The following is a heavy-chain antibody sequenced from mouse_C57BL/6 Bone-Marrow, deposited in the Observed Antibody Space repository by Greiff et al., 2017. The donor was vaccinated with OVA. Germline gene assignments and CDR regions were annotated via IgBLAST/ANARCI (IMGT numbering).Heavy chain of an antibody. D-gene: IGHD1-1*01. V-gene: IGHV1-53*01. J-gene: IGHJ4*01. CDR1: GYTFTSYW. CDR3: ARWDYGYYAMDY. Sequence: QVQLKQPGTELVKPGASVKLSCKASGYTFTSYWMHWVKQRPGQGLEWIGNINPSNGGTNYNEKFKSKATLTVAKSSSTAYMQLSSLTFEDSAVNYCARWDYGYYAMDYWGQGTSVTVSS. CDR2: INPSNGGT.